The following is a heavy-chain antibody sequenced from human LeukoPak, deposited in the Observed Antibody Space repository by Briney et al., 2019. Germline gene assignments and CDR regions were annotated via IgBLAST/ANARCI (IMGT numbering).Heavy chain of an antibody. CDR1: GFMSTTAW. Sequence: GGSLTLSCAVSGFMSTTAWMTWVRQAPGKGLEWVADIRQDGSDKYYVDAVKGRFTISRDNAKNSLYVQMNILRLEDTALYYCVKDVGQLGSGSALAAWGQGTLVTVSS. CDR3: VKDVGQLGSGSALAA. V-gene: IGHV3-7*03. CDR2: IRQDGSDK. D-gene: IGHD3-10*01. J-gene: IGHJ5*02.